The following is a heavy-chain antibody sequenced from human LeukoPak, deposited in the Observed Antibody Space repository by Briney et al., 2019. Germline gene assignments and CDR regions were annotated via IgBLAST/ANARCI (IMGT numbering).Heavy chain of an antibody. CDR3: ARDRGAVATYNWFDP. J-gene: IGHJ5*02. D-gene: IGHD4-11*01. Sequence: GASVKVSCKASGGTFIGYAISWVRQAPGQGLEWMGGIIPIFGTANYAQKFQGRVTITADKSTSTAYMELSSLRSEDTAVYYCARDRGAVATYNWFDPWGQGTLVTVSP. CDR1: GGTFIGYA. CDR2: IIPIFGTA. V-gene: IGHV1-69*06.